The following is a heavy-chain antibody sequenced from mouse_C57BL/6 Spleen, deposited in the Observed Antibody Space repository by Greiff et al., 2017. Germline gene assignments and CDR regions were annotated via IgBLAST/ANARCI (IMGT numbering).Heavy chain of an antibody. CDR2: IYPGSGNT. J-gene: IGHJ2*01. Sequence: VQVVESGPELVKPGASVKISCKASGYTFTDYYINWVKQRPGQGLEWIGWIYPGSGNTKYNEKFKGKATLTVDTSSSTAYMQLSSLTSEDSAVYFCARGIYFDYDGYYFDYWGQGTTLTVSS. CDR1: GYTFTDYY. D-gene: IGHD2-4*01. CDR3: ARGIYFDYDGYYFDY. V-gene: IGHV1-84*01.